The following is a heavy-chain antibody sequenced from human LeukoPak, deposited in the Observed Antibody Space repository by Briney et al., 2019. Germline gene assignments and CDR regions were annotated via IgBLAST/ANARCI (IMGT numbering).Heavy chain of an antibody. J-gene: IGHJ4*02. Sequence: GGSLRLSCEASGFTFSSYGMHWVRQAPGKGLEWVAFIRYDGSNKYYADSVKGRFTISRDNSKNTLYLQMNSLRAEDTAVYYCAKLYSGYASFDYWGQGTLVTVSS. V-gene: IGHV3-30*02. CDR1: GFTFSSYG. D-gene: IGHD5-12*01. CDR3: AKLYSGYASFDY. CDR2: IRYDGSNK.